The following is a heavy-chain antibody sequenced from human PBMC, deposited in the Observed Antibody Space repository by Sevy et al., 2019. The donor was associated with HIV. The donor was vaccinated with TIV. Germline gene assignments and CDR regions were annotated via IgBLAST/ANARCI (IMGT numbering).Heavy chain of an antibody. CDR3: TRDYQQLVLNAFDI. CDR2: IRSKAYGGTT. CDR1: GFTFGDYA. J-gene: IGHJ3*02. V-gene: IGHV3-49*03. Sequence: GGSLRLSCTASGFTFGDYAMSWFRQAPGKGLEWVGFIRSKAYGGTTEYAASVKGRFTISRDDSKSIAYLQMNSLKTEDTAVYYCTRDYQQLVLNAFDIWGQGTMVTVSS. D-gene: IGHD6-13*01.